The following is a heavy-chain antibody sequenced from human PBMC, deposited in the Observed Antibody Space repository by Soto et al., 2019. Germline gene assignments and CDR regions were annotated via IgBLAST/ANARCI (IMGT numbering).Heavy chain of an antibody. J-gene: IGHJ4*02. CDR3: AKRSPYSSGWYSPIFDY. Sequence: GSLRLSCAASGFSFSDYAMSWVRQAPGKGLEWVSVISESGGSTHYADSVRGRFTVSRDNSKNSLSLRMNSLRDEDTAVYFCAKRSPYSSGWYSPIFDYWGQGALVTVSS. V-gene: IGHV3-23*01. CDR2: ISESGGST. D-gene: IGHD6-13*01. CDR1: GFSFSDYA.